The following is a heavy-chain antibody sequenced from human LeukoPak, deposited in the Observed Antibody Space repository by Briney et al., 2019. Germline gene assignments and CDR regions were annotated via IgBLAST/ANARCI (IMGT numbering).Heavy chain of an antibody. CDR2: ISAYNGNT. Sequence: ASVKVSCKASGYTFTSYSISWVRQAPGQGLEWMGWISAYNGNTNYAQKLQGRVTMTTDTSTSTAYMELSSLRSEDTAVYYCAGGRTDIVVVPATLRNYYFDYWGQGTLVTVSS. D-gene: IGHD2-2*01. V-gene: IGHV1-18*01. J-gene: IGHJ4*02. CDR3: AGGRTDIVVVPATLRNYYFDY. CDR1: GYTFTSYS.